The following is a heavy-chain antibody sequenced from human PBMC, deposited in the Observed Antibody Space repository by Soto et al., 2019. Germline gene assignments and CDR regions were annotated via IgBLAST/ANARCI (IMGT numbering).Heavy chain of an antibody. D-gene: IGHD3-10*01. Sequence: QVQLVQSGAEVKKPGASVKVSCKASGYTFTSHHMHWVRQVPGEGRDGMGMINPRSGGTNSPQKFQGRVTMTRDTSTSTVYMELSSLRSEDTAVYYCCSLDYGQWYWGQGTLVTVSS. CDR1: GYTFTSHH. CDR2: INPRSGGT. J-gene: IGHJ4*02. V-gene: IGHV1-46*03. CDR3: CSLDYGQWY.